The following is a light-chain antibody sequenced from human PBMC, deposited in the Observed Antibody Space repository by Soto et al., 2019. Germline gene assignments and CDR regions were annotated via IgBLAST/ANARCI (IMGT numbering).Light chain of an antibody. Sequence: QSALTQPASVSGSPGHSITISCTGTSSDVGGYNYVSWYQQHTGKAPKLMIYEVSNRPSGVSNRFSGSKSGNTASLTISGLQAEGEADYYCSSYTSSSTVVFGGGTKLTVL. J-gene: IGLJ2*01. CDR3: SSYTSSSTVV. CDR1: SSDVGGYNY. V-gene: IGLV2-14*01. CDR2: EVS.